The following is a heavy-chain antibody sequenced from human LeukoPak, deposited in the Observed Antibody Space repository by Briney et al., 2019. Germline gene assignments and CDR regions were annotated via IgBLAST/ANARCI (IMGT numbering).Heavy chain of an antibody. J-gene: IGHJ4*02. CDR3: ARRCSSTSCYSGHIQYDY. CDR2: IIPILGIA. V-gene: IGHV1-69*04. Sequence: GASVKVSCKASGYTFATFGISWVRQAPGQGLEWMGRIIPILGIANYAQKFQGRVTITADKSTSTAYMELSSLRSEDTAVYYCARRCSSTSCYSGHIQYDYWGQGTLVTVSS. CDR1: GYTFATFG. D-gene: IGHD2-2*01.